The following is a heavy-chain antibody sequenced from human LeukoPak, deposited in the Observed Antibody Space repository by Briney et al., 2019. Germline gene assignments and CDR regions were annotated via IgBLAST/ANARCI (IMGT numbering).Heavy chain of an antibody. CDR3: ARDSPYLDI. D-gene: IGHD2-21*01. CDR1: GGSFSGYY. J-gene: IGHJ3*02. Sequence: PSETLSLTCAVYGGSFSGYYWSWIRQPPGKGLEWIGEINHSGSTYYNPSLKSRVTISVDTSKNQFSLKLSSVTAADTAVYYCARDSPYLDIWGQGTMVTVSS. CDR2: INHSGST. V-gene: IGHV4-34*01.